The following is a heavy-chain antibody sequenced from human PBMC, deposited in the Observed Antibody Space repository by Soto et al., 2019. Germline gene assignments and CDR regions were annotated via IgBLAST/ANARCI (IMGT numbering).Heavy chain of an antibody. CDR3: ARDPSPMTTVTTVST. J-gene: IGHJ5*02. D-gene: IGHD4-17*01. Sequence: NPSETLSLTCTVSCGSISSGDYYWSWIRQPPGKGLEWIGYIYYSGSTYYNPSLKSRVTISVDTSKNQFSLKLSSVTAADTAVYYCARDPSPMTTVTTVSTWGQGTLVTVSS. V-gene: IGHV4-30-4*01. CDR2: IYYSGST. CDR1: CGSISSGDYY.